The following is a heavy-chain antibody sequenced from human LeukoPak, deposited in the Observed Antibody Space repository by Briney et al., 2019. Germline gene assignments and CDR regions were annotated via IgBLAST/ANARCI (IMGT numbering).Heavy chain of an antibody. V-gene: IGHV3-21*01. CDR2: ISSSSSYI. J-gene: IGHJ4*02. Sequence: GGSLRLSWAASGFTFSSYSMNWGRQAPGKGLEWVSSISSSSSYIYYADSVKGRFTISRDNAKNSLYLQMNSLRAEDTAVYYCARGVGCSGGSCYVRHWGQGTLVTVSS. CDR1: GFTFSSYS. D-gene: IGHD2-15*01. CDR3: ARGVGCSGGSCYVRH.